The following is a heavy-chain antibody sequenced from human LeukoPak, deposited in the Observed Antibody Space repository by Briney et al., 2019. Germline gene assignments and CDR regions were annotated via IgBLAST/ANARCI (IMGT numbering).Heavy chain of an antibody. D-gene: IGHD6-6*01. J-gene: IGHJ4*02. CDR3: AKWKYSNSGIDDY. V-gene: IGHV3-30*04. CDR2: ISYDGSNK. CDR1: GFTFSSYA. Sequence: GRSLRLSCAASGFTFSSYAMHWVRQAPGKGLEWVAVISYDGSNKYYADSVKGRFTISRDNSKNMLYLQMNSLRAEDTAVYYCAKWKYSNSGIDDYWGQGTLVTVSS.